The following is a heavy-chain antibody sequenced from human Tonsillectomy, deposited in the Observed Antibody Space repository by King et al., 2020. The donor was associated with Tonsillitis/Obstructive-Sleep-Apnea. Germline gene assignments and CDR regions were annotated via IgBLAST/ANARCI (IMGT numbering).Heavy chain of an antibody. D-gene: IGHD4-17*01. Sequence: VQLVESGAEVKKPGSSVKVSCKASGGTFSSYAISWVRQAPGQGLEWMGGIIPIFGTANYAQKFQGRVTITADESTSTAYMELSSLRSEDPAGYYGAREGDGDYLHDAFDIWGQGTMVTVSS. V-gene: IGHV1-69*01. CDR2: IIPIFGTA. CDR1: GGTFSSYA. J-gene: IGHJ3*02. CDR3: AREGDGDYLHDAFDI.